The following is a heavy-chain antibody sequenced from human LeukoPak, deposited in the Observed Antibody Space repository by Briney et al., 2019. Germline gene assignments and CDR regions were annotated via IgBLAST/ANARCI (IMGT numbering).Heavy chain of an antibody. Sequence: SVKVSCKASGGTFSSYAISWVRQAPGQGLEWMGGIIPIFGTANHAQKFQGRVTITADKSTSTAYMELSSLRSEDTAVYYCAREGQWLVLDYWGQGTLVTVSS. D-gene: IGHD6-19*01. J-gene: IGHJ4*02. V-gene: IGHV1-69*06. CDR1: GGTFSSYA. CDR2: IIPIFGTA. CDR3: AREGQWLVLDY.